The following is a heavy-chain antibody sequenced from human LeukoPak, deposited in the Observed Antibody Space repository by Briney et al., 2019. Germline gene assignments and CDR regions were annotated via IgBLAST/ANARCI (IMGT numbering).Heavy chain of an antibody. J-gene: IGHJ6*03. Sequence: SETLSLTCTVSGGSISSYYWRWIRQPAGKGLEWIGRIYTSGSTNYNPSLKSRVTMSVDTSTNQFSLKLSSVTAADTAVYYCARVRKDDYDFWSGYSYYMDVWGKGTTVTVSS. D-gene: IGHD3-3*01. CDR2: IYTSGST. CDR3: ARVRKDDYDFWSGYSYYMDV. V-gene: IGHV4-4*07. CDR1: GGSISSYY.